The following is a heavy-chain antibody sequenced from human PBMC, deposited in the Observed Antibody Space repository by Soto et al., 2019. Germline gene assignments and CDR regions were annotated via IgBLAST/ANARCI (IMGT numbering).Heavy chain of an antibody. J-gene: IGHJ5*02. V-gene: IGHV1-18*04. CDR3: ARVGYDFWSGYHKINWFDP. Sequence: ASVKVSCNASGYTFTCYGISWVRQAPGQGLEWMGWISAYNGNTNYAQKLQGRVTMTTDTSTSTAYMELRSLRSDDTAVYYCARVGYDFWSGYHKINWFDPWGQGTLVTVSS. CDR1: GYTFTCYG. CDR2: ISAYNGNT. D-gene: IGHD3-3*01.